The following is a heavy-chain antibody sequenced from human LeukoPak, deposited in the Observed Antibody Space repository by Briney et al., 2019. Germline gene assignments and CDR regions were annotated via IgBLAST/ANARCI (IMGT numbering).Heavy chain of an antibody. CDR2: IYNSGST. D-gene: IGHD6-13*01. CDR3: ARQAYSSNLGWFDP. J-gene: IGHJ5*02. CDR1: GGSISSRSLY. Sequence: SETLSLTCTVSGGSISSRSLYWGWIRQPPGKGLEWIGNIYNSGSTYYNPSLKSRVTISVDTSKNQFPLKLSSVTAADTAVYYCARQAYSSNLGWFDPWGQGTLVTVSS. V-gene: IGHV4-39*01.